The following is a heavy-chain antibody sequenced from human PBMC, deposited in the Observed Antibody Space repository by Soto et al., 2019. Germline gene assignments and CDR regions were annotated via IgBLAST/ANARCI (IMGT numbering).Heavy chain of an antibody. D-gene: IGHD4-17*01. Sequence: QITLKESGPTLVKPTQTLTLTCTFSGFSLRNSGVGVGWIRQPPGKALEWLARIYWDDDKRYSPSLKSRLPITKDTSKDQVVLTMTNMDPVDTASYYCAHLTTGGFYFDYWGQGTLVTVSS. CDR2: IYWDDDK. J-gene: IGHJ4*02. V-gene: IGHV2-5*02. CDR3: AHLTTGGFYFDY. CDR1: GFSLRNSGVG.